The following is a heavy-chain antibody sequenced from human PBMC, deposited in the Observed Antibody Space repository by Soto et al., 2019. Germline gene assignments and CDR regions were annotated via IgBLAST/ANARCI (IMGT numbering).Heavy chain of an antibody. D-gene: IGHD3-16*01. V-gene: IGHV4-59*01. CDR3: ARVMGDWGTYYYYYGMDV. Sequence: SGTLSLTCAVSGAPLHSSYWGWIRQPPGKGPEWIGYVYYAGATNYNPSLESRVTISPDTSRNQFSLNLRSVTAADTAVYYCARVMGDWGTYYYYYGMDVWGQGTTVT. J-gene: IGHJ6*02. CDR1: GAPLHSSY. CDR2: VYYAGAT.